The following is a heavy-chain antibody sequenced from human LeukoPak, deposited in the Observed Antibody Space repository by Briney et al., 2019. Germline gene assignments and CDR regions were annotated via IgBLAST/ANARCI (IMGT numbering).Heavy chain of an antibody. CDR2: LTGSGGNT. CDR1: GFTFSSYA. V-gene: IGHV3-23*01. J-gene: IGHJ6*03. Sequence: GGSLRLSCAASGFTFSSYAMSRVRQAPGKGLEWVSGLTGSGGNTYYADSVKGRFTISRDNSKNTLSLQMNSLRAEDAAVYYCVKFRGIQHYNYHMDVWGKGTTVTVSS. CDR3: VKFRGIQHYNYHMDV. D-gene: IGHD3-10*01.